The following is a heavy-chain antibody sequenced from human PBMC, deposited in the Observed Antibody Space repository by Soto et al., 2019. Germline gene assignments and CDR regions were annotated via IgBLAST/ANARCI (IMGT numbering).Heavy chain of an antibody. V-gene: IGHV3-23*01. CDR1: GFTFNHYA. CDR3: AKDYTVAADPSSVILFDY. J-gene: IGHJ4*02. CDR2: IIANGGT. D-gene: IGHD2-15*01. Sequence: GGSLRLSCASSGFTFNHYAMIWVGQAPGKGLEWVSIIIANGGTFYADSVKGRFTISRDNSKNTVYLQMSSLRVEDTAIYYCAKDYTVAADPSSVILFDYWGQGALVTVSS.